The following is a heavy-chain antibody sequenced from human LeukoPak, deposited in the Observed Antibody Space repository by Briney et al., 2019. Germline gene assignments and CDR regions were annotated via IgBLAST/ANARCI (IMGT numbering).Heavy chain of an antibody. J-gene: IGHJ6*03. D-gene: IGHD1-26*01. CDR2: INPSGGST. CDR1: GYTFTNYY. CDR3: ARDGEWELSYYYYMDV. V-gene: IGHV1-46*01. Sequence: ASVKVSCKASGYTFTNYYMHWVRQAPGQGLEWMGIINPSGGSTSYAQKFQGRVTMTRDMSTSTVYMELSSLRSEDTAVYYCARDGEWELSYYYYMDVWGKGTTVTVSS.